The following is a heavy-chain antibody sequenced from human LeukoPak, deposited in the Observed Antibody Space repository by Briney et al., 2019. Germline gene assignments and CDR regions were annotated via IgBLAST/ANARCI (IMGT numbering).Heavy chain of an antibody. J-gene: IGHJ4*02. CDR3: ARDREHYFYY. Sequence: ASVKVSCKTSGYTFTGYYIHWVRQAPGQGLEWMGWINPISGGTNYAQKFQDRVTMTRATSISTAYMELSRLRSDDTAIYYCARDREHYFYYWGQGTLVTVSS. D-gene: IGHD1-26*01. CDR1: GYTFTGYY. CDR2: INPISGGT. V-gene: IGHV1-2*02.